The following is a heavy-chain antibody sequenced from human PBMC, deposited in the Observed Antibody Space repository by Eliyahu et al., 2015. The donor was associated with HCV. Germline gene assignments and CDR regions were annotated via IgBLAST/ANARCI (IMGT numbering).Heavy chain of an antibody. J-gene: IGHJ1*01. D-gene: IGHD2-15*01. CDR2: IIPXLGIA. V-gene: IGHV1-69*04. CDR3: ARGEEGVEH. CDR1: GGTFSSXA. Sequence: QVQLVQSGAEVKKPGXSVKAXXKASGGTFSSXAISWVRQAPGQGLEWMGRIIPXLGIANYAQKFQGRVTITADKSTSTAYMELSSLRSEDTAVYYCARGEEGVEHWGQGTLVTVSS.